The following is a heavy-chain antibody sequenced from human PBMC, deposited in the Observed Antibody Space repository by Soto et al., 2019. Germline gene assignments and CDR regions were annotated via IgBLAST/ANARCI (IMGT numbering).Heavy chain of an antibody. CDR3: ARLGGYSNYRTVDYYYGIDG. V-gene: IGHV1-18*01. J-gene: IGHJ6*02. D-gene: IGHD4-4*01. Sequence: GASLKVSCKASGYTFTSYGISWVRHAPGQGLEWMGWISAYNGNTNYAQKLQGRVTMTTDTSTSTAYMELRSLRSDDTAVYYCARLGGYSNYRTVDYYYGIDGWVQVDTVTV. CDR1: GYTFTSYG. CDR2: ISAYNGNT.